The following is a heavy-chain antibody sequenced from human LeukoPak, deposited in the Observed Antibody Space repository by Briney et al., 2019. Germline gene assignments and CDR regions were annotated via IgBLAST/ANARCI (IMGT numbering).Heavy chain of an antibody. CDR1: GGTFSSYA. D-gene: IGHD4-23*01. Sequence: GASVKVSCKASGGTFSSYAISWVRQAPGQGLEWMGGIIPIFGTENYAQKFQGRVTITADKSTSTAYMELSSLRSEDTAVYYCARDYGGTNWFDPWGQGTLVTVSS. CDR3: ARDYGGTNWFDP. V-gene: IGHV1-69*06. J-gene: IGHJ5*02. CDR2: IIPIFGTE.